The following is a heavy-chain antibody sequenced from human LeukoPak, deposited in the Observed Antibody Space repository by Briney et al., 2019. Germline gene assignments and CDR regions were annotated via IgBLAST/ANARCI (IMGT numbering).Heavy chain of an antibody. Sequence: PGGALRLSCAASGFPFNSYHLTLVRPAPRRGLEWVSSIMPSGDNTYYGDSEKGRFTIYRDNSKNTVYLQMNNMRGDDTAVYYCARVAGWHWFDPWGQGTLVTVSS. CDR3: ARVAGWHWFDP. J-gene: IGHJ5*02. CDR2: IMPSGDNT. CDR1: GFPFNSYH. V-gene: IGHV3-23*01. D-gene: IGHD6-19*01.